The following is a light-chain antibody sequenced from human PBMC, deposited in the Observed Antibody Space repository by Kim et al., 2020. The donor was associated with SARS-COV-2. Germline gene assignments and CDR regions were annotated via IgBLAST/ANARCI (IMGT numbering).Light chain of an antibody. J-gene: IGKJ1*01. Sequence: SASVGDRVTITCWASQSINNWLAWYQQKPGKAPRLLIYDVSSLESGVPSRFSGGGSGTEFTLTISSLQPDDFATYYCQQYNTHWTFGQGTKVDIK. CDR3: QQYNTHWT. CDR2: DVS. V-gene: IGKV1-5*01. CDR1: QSINNW.